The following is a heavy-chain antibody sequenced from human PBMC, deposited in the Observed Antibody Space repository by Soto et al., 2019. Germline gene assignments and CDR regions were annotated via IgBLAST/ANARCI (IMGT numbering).Heavy chain of an antibody. CDR2: ISGTGRST. CDR3: AKASYYNCSGNYFLFAY. J-gene: IGHJ4*02. D-gene: IGHD3-10*01. Sequence: WGSLRLSCAASGFTFTSYALSWFRQAPGKGLEWVSVISGTGRSTYYAESVKGRFTISRDNSMNTLYLQMNSLTADDTAVYSCAKASYYNCSGNYFLFAYCGQGTLATVSS. V-gene: IGHV3-23*01. CDR1: GFTFTSYA.